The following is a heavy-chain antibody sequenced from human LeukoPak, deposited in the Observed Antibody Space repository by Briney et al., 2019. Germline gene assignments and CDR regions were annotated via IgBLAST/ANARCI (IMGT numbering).Heavy chain of an antibody. V-gene: IGHV3-7*01. CDR3: ARGLPAARWYYFDY. D-gene: IGHD2-2*01. J-gene: IGHJ4*02. Sequence: GGSLRLSCAASGFTFWMSWVRQAPGKGLEWVANIKQDGSEKYYVDSVKGRFTISRDNAKNSLYLQMNSLRAEDTAVYYCARGLPAARWYYFDYWGQGTLVTVSS. CDR1: GFTFW. CDR2: IKQDGSEK.